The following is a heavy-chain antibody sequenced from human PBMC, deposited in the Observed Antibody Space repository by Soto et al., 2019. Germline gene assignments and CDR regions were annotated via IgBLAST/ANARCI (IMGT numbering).Heavy chain of an antibody. CDR2: IYYSGST. Sequence: SETLSLTCTVSGGSISSGGYYWSWIRQHPGKGLEWIGYIYYSGSTYYNPSLKSRVTISVDTSKNQFSLKLSSVTAADTAVYYCARESVDDILSCYEPVNYYYGMSVWGKGTTVPGSA. V-gene: IGHV4-31*03. D-gene: IGHD3-9*01. J-gene: IGHJ6*04. CDR1: GGSISSGGYY. CDR3: ARESVDDILSCYEPVNYYYGMSV.